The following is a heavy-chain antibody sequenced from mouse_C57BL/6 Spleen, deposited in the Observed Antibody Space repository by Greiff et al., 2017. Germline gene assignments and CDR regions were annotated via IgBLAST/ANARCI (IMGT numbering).Heavy chain of an antibody. CDR3: ASPYYGSEDWFAY. J-gene: IGHJ3*01. V-gene: IGHV1-26*01. CDR2: INPNNGGT. Sequence: VQLQQSGPELVKPGASVKISCKASGYTFTDYYMNWVKQSHGKSLEWIGDINPNNGGTSYNQKFKGKATLTVDKSSSTAYMELRSLTSEDSAVYDCASPYYGSEDWFAYWGQGTLVTVSA. D-gene: IGHD1-1*01. CDR1: GYTFTDYY.